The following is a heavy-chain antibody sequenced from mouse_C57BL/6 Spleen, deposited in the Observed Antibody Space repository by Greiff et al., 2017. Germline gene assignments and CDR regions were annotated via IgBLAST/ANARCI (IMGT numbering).Heavy chain of an antibody. CDR3: ARHEDYYGSSTWFAY. V-gene: IGHV1-62-2*01. CDR1: GYTFTEYT. Sequence: QVQLQQSGAELVKPGASVKLSCKASGYTFTEYTIHWVKQRSGQGLEWSGWFYPGSGSIKYNEKFKDKATLTADTYYSTVYMELSRLTSEDSAVYFCARHEDYYGSSTWFAYWGQGTLVTVSA. CDR2: FYPGSGSI. J-gene: IGHJ3*01. D-gene: IGHD1-1*01.